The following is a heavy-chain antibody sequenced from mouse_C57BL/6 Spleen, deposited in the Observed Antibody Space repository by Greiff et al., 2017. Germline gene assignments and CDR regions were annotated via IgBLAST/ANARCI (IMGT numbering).Heavy chain of an antibody. J-gene: IGHJ1*03. V-gene: IGHV2-9-1*01. D-gene: IGHD1-1*01. CDR3: ARNPNYYGSSWYFDV. CDR1: GFSLTSYA. CDR2: IWTGGGT. Sequence: VKLMESGPGLVAPSQSLSITCTVSGFSLTSYAISWVRQPPGKGLEWLGVIWTGGGTNYNSALKSRLSISKDNSKSQVFLKMNSLQTDDTARYYCARNPNYYGSSWYFDVWGTGTTVTVSS.